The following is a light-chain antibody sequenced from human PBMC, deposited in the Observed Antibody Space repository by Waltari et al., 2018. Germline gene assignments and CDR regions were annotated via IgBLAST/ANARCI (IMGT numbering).Light chain of an antibody. J-gene: IGKJ1*01. CDR3: QQYNSYST. CDR1: QSISSW. V-gene: IGKV1-5*03. CDR2: KAS. Sequence: DIQMTQSPSTLSASVGDRVTITCRASQSISSWLAWYQQKPGKAPKVLIYKASSLESGVPSRFSGSGSGTEFTLTISSLQPDDCATYYCQQYNSYSTFGQGTKVEIK.